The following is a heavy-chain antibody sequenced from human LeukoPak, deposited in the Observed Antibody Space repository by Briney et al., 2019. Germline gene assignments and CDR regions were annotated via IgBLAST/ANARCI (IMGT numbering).Heavy chain of an antibody. CDR1: GFTFSSYS. D-gene: IGHD6-19*01. CDR3: ARDLAVAGTFDY. CDR2: ISSSSSYI. V-gene: IGHV3-21*01. Sequence: GGSLRLSCAASGFTFSSYSMNWVRQAPGKGLEWVSSISSSSSYIYYADSVKGRFTISRDNAKNSLYLQMNSLRAEDTAVHYCARDLAVAGTFDYWGQGTLVTVSS. J-gene: IGHJ4*02.